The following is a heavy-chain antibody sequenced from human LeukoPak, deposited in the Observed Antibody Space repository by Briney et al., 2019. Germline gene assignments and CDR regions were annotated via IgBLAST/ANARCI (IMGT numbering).Heavy chain of an antibody. CDR3: ARSGYSYGYGSDWFDP. CDR2: INHSGST. CDR1: GGSFSGYY. D-gene: IGHD5-18*01. Sequence: SETLSLTCAVYGGSFSGYYWSWIRQPPGKGLEWIGEINHSGSTNYNPSLKSRVTISVDTSKNQFSLKLTSVTAADTAVYYCARSGYSYGYGSDWFDPWGQGTLVTVSS. J-gene: IGHJ5*02. V-gene: IGHV4-34*01.